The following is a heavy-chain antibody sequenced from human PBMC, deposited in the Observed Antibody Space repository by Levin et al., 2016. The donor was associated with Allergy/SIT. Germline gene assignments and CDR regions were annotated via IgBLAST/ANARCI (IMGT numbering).Heavy chain of an antibody. J-gene: IGHJ5*02. CDR2: INAGNGNT. V-gene: IGHV1-3*01. CDR3: ARDRTYCGGDCYNIDANWFDP. Sequence: ASVKVSCKASGYTFTSYAMHWVRQAPGQRLEWMGWINAGNGNTKYSQKFQGRVTITRDTSASTAYMELSSLRSEDTAVYYCARDRTYCGGDCYNIDANWFDPWGQGTLVTVSS. D-gene: IGHD2-21*02. CDR1: GYTFTSYA.